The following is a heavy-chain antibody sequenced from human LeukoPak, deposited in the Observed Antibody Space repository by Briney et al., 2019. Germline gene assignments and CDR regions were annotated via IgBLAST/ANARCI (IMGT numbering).Heavy chain of an antibody. CDR2: ISSSSSYI. V-gene: IGHV3-21*04. J-gene: IGHJ4*02. Sequence: PGGSLRLSCAASGFTFSSYSMTWVRQAPGKGLEWVSSISSSSSYIYYADSVKGRFTISRDNSRNTVYMQMDSLRAEDTAIYYCAGDRNSDWYSPLDYWGQGSQVTVSS. CDR1: GFTFSSYS. D-gene: IGHD6-19*01. CDR3: AGDRNSDWYSPLDY.